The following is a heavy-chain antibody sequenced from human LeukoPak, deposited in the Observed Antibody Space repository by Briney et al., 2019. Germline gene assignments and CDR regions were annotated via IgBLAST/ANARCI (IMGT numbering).Heavy chain of an antibody. CDR3: AKDSQQYSSRPTFDY. D-gene: IGHD6-13*01. Sequence: GGSLRLSCAASGFTFSSYAMSWVRQAPGKGLEWVSAISGSGGSTYYADSVRGRFTISRDNSKNTLYLQMNSLRAEDTAVYYCAKDSQQYSSRPTFDYWGQGTLVTVSS. V-gene: IGHV3-23*01. CDR1: GFTFSSYA. CDR2: ISGSGGST. J-gene: IGHJ4*02.